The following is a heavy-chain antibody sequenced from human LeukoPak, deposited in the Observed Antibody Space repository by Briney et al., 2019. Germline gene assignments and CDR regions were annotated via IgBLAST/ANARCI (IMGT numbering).Heavy chain of an antibody. CDR2: FDPEDGET. V-gene: IGHV1-24*01. J-gene: IGHJ4*02. CDR3: ATTGQWLDYFDY. Sequence: ASVKVSCKVSGYTLTELSMHWVRQAPGKGLEWMGGFDPEDGETIYAQKFQGRVTMTEDTSTDTAYMELSSLRSEDTAVYYCATTGQWLDYFDYWGQGTLVTVSS. D-gene: IGHD6-19*01. CDR1: GYTLTELS.